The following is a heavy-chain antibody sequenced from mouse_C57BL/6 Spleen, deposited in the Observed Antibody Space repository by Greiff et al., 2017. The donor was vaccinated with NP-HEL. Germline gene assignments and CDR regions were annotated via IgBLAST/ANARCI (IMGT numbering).Heavy chain of an antibody. V-gene: IGHV5-4*01. Sequence: EVNLVESGGGLVKPGGSLKLSCAASGFTFSSYAMSWVRQTPEKRLEWVATISDGGSYTYYPDNVKGRFTISRDNAKNNLYLQMSHLKSEDTAMYYCARESLLRLDYWGQGTTLTVSS. CDR3: ARESLLRLDY. CDR2: ISDGGSYT. J-gene: IGHJ2*01. D-gene: IGHD1-1*01. CDR1: GFTFSSYA.